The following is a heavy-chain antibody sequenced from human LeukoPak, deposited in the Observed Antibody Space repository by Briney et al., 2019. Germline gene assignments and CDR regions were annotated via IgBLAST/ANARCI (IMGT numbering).Heavy chain of an antibody. CDR2: IKSKTDGGTI. CDR3: TTAPRSSWDV. V-gene: IGHV3-15*01. J-gene: IGHJ6*02. Sequence: PGGSLRLSCAASGFTFNNAWMSWVRQAPGKGLEWVGRIKSKTDGGTIDYAARVKGRFTIARDDSKNTLYLQMNSLKTEDTAVYYCTTAPRSSWDVWGQGTTVTVSS. D-gene: IGHD6-19*01. CDR1: GFTFNNAW.